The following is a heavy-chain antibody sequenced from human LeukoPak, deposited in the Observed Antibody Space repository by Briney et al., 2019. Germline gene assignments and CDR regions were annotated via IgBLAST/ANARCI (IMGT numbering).Heavy chain of an antibody. CDR3: ARVPPTVVTPRYFDL. CDR2: IYYSGIT. Sequence: RPSETLSLTCTVSGGSISSYYWTWIRQPPGKALEWIGYIYYSGITNYNPSLKSRVTISVDTSKNQFSLKLSSVTAADTAVYYCARVPPTVVTPRYFDLWGRGTLVTVSS. J-gene: IGHJ2*01. D-gene: IGHD4-23*01. V-gene: IGHV4-59*12. CDR1: GGSISSYY.